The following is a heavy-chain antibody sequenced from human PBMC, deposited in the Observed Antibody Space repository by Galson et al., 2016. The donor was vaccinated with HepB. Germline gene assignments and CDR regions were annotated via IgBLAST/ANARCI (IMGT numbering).Heavy chain of an antibody. J-gene: IGHJ4*02. D-gene: IGHD3-22*01. CDR1: GGSVSSSSYF. V-gene: IGHV4-39*01. Sequence: SETLSLTCTVSGGSVSSSSYFWGWIRQPPGKGLEWIGSVYYSGTTYYNPSLTSRVTISVDPSKNQFSLTLSSVTAADTAVYYCASGSMIVVMNYWGQGTLVTVSS. CDR2: VYYSGTT. CDR3: ASGSMIVVMNY.